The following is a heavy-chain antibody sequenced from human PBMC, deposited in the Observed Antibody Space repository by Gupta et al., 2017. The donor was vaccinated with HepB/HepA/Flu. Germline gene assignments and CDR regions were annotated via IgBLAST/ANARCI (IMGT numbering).Heavy chain of an antibody. CDR1: GFTFSSYS. J-gene: IGHJ4*02. CDR2: ISSSSGYI. D-gene: IGHD3-22*01. V-gene: IGHV3-21*01. Sequence: EVQLVESGGGLVKPGGSLRFSCAASGFTFSSYSMNWVRQTPGKGLEWVSTISSSSGYIFYADSVKGRFTISRDNAKNSLYLQMNSLGAEDTAVYYCARGCVSSSGYYMGFDYWGQGTLVTVSS. CDR3: ARGCVSSSGYYMGFDY.